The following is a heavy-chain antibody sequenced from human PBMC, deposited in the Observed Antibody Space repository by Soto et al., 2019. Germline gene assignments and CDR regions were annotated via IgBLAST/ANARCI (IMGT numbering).Heavy chain of an antibody. CDR2: ISYDGSNK. V-gene: IGHV3-30*18. CDR1: GFTFSSYG. CDR3: AKAYFRLTIPLPLDY. J-gene: IGHJ4*02. Sequence: GGSLRLSCAASGFTFSSYGMHWVRQAPGKGLEWVAVISYDGSNKYYADSVKGRFTISRDNSKNTLYLQMNSLRAEDTAVYYCAKAYFRLTIPLPLDYWGQGTLVTVSS. D-gene: IGHD2-21*01.